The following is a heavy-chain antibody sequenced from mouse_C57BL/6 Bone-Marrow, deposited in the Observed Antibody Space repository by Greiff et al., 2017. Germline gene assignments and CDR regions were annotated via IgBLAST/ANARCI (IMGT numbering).Heavy chain of an antibody. CDR1: GFTFSDYG. CDR3: ARIYYYYDAWFAY. J-gene: IGHJ3*01. D-gene: IGHD2-4*01. Sequence: EVMLVESGGGLVKPGGSLKLSCAASGFTFSDYGMHWVRQAPEKGLEWVAYISSGSSTIYYADTVKGRFTISRDNAKNTLFLQMTSLRSEDTAMYYCARIYYYYDAWFAYWGQGTLVTVSA. V-gene: IGHV5-17*01. CDR2: ISSGSSTI.